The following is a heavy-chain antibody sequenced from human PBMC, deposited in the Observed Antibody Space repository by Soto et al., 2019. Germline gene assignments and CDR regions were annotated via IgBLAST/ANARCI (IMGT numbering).Heavy chain of an antibody. D-gene: IGHD2-2*02. V-gene: IGHV1-3*01. CDR1: GYTFTSYA. J-gene: IGHJ4*02. CDR2: INAGNRNT. Sequence: QVQLVQSGAEVKKPGASVKVACKASGYTFTSYAMHWVRQAPGQRLEWMGWINAGNRNTKYSQKFQGRVTITRDTSASTAYMELSSLRSEDTAVYYCASSFTAPAAIGYWGQGTLVTVSS. CDR3: ASSFTAPAAIGY.